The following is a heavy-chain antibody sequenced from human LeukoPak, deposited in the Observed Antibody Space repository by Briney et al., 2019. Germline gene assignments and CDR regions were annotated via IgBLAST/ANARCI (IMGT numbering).Heavy chain of an antibody. CDR1: GFTFSSYG. J-gene: IGHJ4*02. CDR2: IWYDGSNK. Sequence: GRSLRLSCAASGFTFSSYGMHWVRQAPGKGLEGVAVIWYDGSNKYYADSVKGRFTISRDNSKNTLYLQMNSLRAEDTAVYYCAKALDYGDQNFDYWGQGTLVTVSS. D-gene: IGHD4-17*01. V-gene: IGHV3-33*06. CDR3: AKALDYGDQNFDY.